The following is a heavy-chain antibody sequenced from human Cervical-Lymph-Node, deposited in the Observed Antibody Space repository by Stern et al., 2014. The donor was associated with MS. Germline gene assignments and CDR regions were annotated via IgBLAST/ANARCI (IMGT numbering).Heavy chain of an antibody. J-gene: IGHJ4*02. D-gene: IGHD3-9*01. CDR1: GFNFSRYG. CDR3: MGVNYDFLTGYYSDY. CDR2: IWYDGGKK. V-gene: IGHV3-33*01. Sequence: VQLVESGGGVVQPGRSLRLSCAASGFNFSRYGMHWVRQAPGKGLEWVAVIWYDGGKKFYADFVKGRFTISRDNSKNTVYLQMNSLRAEDTAVYYCMGVNYDFLTGYYSDYWGQGTLVTVSS.